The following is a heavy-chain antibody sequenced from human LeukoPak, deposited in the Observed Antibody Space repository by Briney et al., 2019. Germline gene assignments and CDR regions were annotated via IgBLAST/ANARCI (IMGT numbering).Heavy chain of an antibody. D-gene: IGHD6-19*01. V-gene: IGHV3-53*01. Sequence: GGSLRLSCAASGFTVSSNYMSWVRQAPGKGLEWVSVIYSGGSTYYADSVKGRFTISRDNYKNTLYLQMNSLRAEDTAVYYCARVYSSGWYYDYWGQGTLVTVSS. CDR2: IYSGGST. CDR3: ARVYSSGWYYDY. J-gene: IGHJ4*02. CDR1: GFTVSSNY.